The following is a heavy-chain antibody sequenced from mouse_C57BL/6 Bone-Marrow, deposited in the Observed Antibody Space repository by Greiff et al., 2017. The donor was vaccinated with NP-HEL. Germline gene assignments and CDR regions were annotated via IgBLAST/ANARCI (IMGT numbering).Heavy chain of an antibody. CDR1: GYTFTNYW. D-gene: IGHD1-1*02. Sequence: VQLQQSGAELVRPGPSVKMSCKASGYTFTNYWIGWAKQRPGHGLEWIGDIYPGGGYTNYNEKFKGKATLTADKSSSTAYMQFSSLTSEDSAIYYCARVYGGPYYFDYWGQGTTLTVSS. CDR3: ARVYGGPYYFDY. V-gene: IGHV1-63*01. CDR2: IYPGGGYT. J-gene: IGHJ2*01.